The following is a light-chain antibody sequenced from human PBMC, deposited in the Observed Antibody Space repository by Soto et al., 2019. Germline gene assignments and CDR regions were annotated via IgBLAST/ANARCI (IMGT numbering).Light chain of an antibody. CDR1: LSLLHSNGYNH. CDR3: MQALQTPWA. CDR2: LGS. V-gene: IGKV2-28*01. Sequence: DIVMTQSPLSLPVTPGEPASISCRSSLSLLHSNGYNHLDWYLQKPGQSPQLLISLGSNRASGVPDRFSGSGSGTDFTLKISRVEAEDVGVYYCMQALQTPWAFGQGTKVEIK. J-gene: IGKJ1*01.